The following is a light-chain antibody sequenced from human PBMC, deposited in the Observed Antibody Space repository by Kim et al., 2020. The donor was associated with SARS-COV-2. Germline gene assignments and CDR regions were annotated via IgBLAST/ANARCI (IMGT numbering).Light chain of an antibody. CDR3: QQYDNLIT. Sequence: VPRPGRAGKEIRNYLNWYNRNQGKPPKPLFYVAFNLEKGAPSRLRGRGSGTDFTFPISSLQPKIFATYYCQQYDNLITFGPGTRLESK. V-gene: IGKV1-33*01. CDR1: KEIRNY. CDR2: VAF. J-gene: IGKJ5*01.